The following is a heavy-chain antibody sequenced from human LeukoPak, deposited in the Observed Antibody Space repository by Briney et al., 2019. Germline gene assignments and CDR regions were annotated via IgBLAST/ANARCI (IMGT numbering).Heavy chain of an antibody. Sequence: SVKVSCKASGGTFSSYAISWVRQAPGQGLEWMGGIIPIFGTANYAQKFQGRVTITADGSTTTAYMELSSLRSEDTAVYYCARYNYCDSSGYFEPNGYWGQGTLVTVSS. J-gene: IGHJ4*02. CDR1: GGTFSSYA. CDR3: ARYNYCDSSGYFEPNGY. D-gene: IGHD3-22*01. CDR2: IIPIFGTA. V-gene: IGHV1-69*13.